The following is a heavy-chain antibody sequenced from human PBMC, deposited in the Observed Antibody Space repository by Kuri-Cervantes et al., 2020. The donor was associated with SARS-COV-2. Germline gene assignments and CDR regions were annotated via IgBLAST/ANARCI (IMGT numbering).Heavy chain of an antibody. CDR2: MYFNVRT. D-gene: IGHD2-8*01. Sequence: SEILSLTCNVSGGSIRSYFWSWIRQAPEKGLEWIGCMYFNVRTNYNPSLKRRVTISVDTSKNQFSLKLSSVTAADTAVYYCAREGLMGTMDYWGQGTLVTVSS. V-gene: IGHV4-59*12. CDR1: GGSIRSYF. J-gene: IGHJ4*02. CDR3: AREGLMGTMDY.